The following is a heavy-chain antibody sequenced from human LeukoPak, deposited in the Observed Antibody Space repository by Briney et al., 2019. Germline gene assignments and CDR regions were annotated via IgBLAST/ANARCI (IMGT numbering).Heavy chain of an antibody. J-gene: IGHJ6*02. D-gene: IGHD3-3*01. Sequence: GRSLRLSCAASGFTFSSYAMHWVRQAPGKGLEWVAVISCDGSNKYYADSVKGRFTISRDNSKNPLYLQMNSLRAEDTAVYYCAREIATIFGVAENGMDVWGQGTTVTVSS. CDR2: ISCDGSNK. CDR3: AREIATIFGVAENGMDV. CDR1: GFTFSSYA. V-gene: IGHV3-30-3*01.